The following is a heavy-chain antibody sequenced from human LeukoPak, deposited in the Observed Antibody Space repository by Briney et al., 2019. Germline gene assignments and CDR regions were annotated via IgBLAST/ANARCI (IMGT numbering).Heavy chain of an antibody. CDR1: GGTFSSYA. Sequence: SVKVSCKASGGTFSSYAISWVRQAPGRGLEWMGGIIPISGTANYAQKFQGRVTITADKSTSTAYMELSSLRSEDTAVYYCARDQLGYYYDSSGFNRFDCWGQGTLVTVSS. CDR3: ARDQLGYYYDSSGFNRFDC. J-gene: IGHJ4*02. D-gene: IGHD3-22*01. V-gene: IGHV1-69*06. CDR2: IIPISGTA.